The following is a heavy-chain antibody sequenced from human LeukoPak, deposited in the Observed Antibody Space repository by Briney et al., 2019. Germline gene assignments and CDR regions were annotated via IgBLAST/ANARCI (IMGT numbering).Heavy chain of an antibody. Sequence: ASVKVSCKASGYTFTGYYMHWVRQAPGQGLEWMGWINPNSGGTNYAQKFQGWVTMTRDTSISTAYMELSRLRSDDTAVYYCARGYCSSTSCYLVYYYYYMDVWGKGTTVTVSS. D-gene: IGHD2-2*01. CDR2: INPNSGGT. CDR3: ARGYCSSTSCYLVYYYYYMDV. V-gene: IGHV1-2*04. CDR1: GYTFTGYY. J-gene: IGHJ6*03.